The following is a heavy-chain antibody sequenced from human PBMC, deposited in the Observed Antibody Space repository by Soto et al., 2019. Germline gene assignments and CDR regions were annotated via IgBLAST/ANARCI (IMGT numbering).Heavy chain of an antibody. CDR3: ARDCPSCYDRWFDP. Sequence: SETLSLTCAVYGGSFSGYYWSWIRQPPGKGLEWIGEINHRGSTNYNPSLKSRVTITVDTSKNQFSLKLNSVTAADTSVYYCARDCPSCYDRWFDPWGQGILVTVSS. CDR1: GGSFSGYY. V-gene: IGHV4-34*01. CDR2: INHRGST. D-gene: IGHD2-2*01. J-gene: IGHJ5*02.